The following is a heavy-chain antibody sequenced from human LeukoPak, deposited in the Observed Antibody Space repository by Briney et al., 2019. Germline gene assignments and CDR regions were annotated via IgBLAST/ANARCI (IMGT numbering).Heavy chain of an antibody. CDR2: IYPGDSDT. D-gene: IGHD1-26*01. J-gene: IGHJ4*02. CDR1: GYSFINYW. CDR3: SVGATTSRFNF. Sequence: GESLKISCKGSGYSFINYWIGWVRQKPGKGLEWMGIIYPGDSDTRYSPSFQGQVTISADKSIRTAYLQWSSLKASDTAMYYCSVGATTSRFNFWGQGTLVTVSS. V-gene: IGHV5-51*01.